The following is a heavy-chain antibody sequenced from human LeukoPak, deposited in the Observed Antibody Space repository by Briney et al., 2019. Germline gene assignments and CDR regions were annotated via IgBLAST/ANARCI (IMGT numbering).Heavy chain of an antibody. Sequence: ASVKVSCKASGYTFTSYGISWVRQAPGQGLEWMGWISAYNGNTNYAQELQGRVTMTTDTSTSTAYMELRSLRSDDTAVYYCARDSLGVAGPSWDYWGQGTLVTVSS. CDR2: ISAYNGNT. V-gene: IGHV1-18*04. CDR1: GYTFTSYG. CDR3: ARDSLGVAGPSWDY. J-gene: IGHJ4*02. D-gene: IGHD6-19*01.